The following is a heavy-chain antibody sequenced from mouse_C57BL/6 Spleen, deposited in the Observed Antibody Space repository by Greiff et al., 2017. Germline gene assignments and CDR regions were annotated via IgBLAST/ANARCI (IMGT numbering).Heavy chain of an antibody. CDR3: ARPIDDSAWFAY. D-gene: IGHD2-4*01. CDR1: GFTFSDYY. Sequence: EVMLVESGGGLVQPGGSLKLSCAASGFTFSDYYMYWVRQTPEKRLEWVAYISNGGGSTYYPDTVKGRFTISRDNAKNTLYLQMSRLKSEDTAMYYCARPIDDSAWFAYWGQGTLVTVSA. CDR2: ISNGGGST. J-gene: IGHJ3*01. V-gene: IGHV5-12*01.